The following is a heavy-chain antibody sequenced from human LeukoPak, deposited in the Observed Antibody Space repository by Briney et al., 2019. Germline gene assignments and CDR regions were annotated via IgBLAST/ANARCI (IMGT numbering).Heavy chain of an antibody. CDR3: ARSWIGSSWYGPVTAYYYYYMDV. J-gene: IGHJ6*03. CDR1: GGSISSYY. V-gene: IGHV4-59*08. D-gene: IGHD6-13*01. Sequence: KPSETLSLTCTVSGGSISSYYWSWIRQPPGKGLEWIGYIYYSGSTNYNPSLKSRVTISVDTSKNQFSLKLSSVTAADTAVYYCARSWIGSSWYGPVTAYYYYYMDVWGKGTTVTVSS. CDR2: IYYSGST.